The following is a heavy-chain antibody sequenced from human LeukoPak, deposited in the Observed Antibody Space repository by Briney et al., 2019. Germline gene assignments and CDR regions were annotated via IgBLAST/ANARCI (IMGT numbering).Heavy chain of an antibody. D-gene: IGHD3-22*01. Sequence: PGRSLRLSCAASGFTFSSYGMHWVRQVPGKGLEWVAVISYDGSNKYYADSVKGRFTISRDNSKNTLYLQMNSLRAEDTAVYYCATHPYDSSGPAGYYYYGMDVWGQGTTVTVSS. J-gene: IGHJ6*02. V-gene: IGHV3-30*03. CDR2: ISYDGSNK. CDR3: ATHPYDSSGPAGYYYYGMDV. CDR1: GFTFSSYG.